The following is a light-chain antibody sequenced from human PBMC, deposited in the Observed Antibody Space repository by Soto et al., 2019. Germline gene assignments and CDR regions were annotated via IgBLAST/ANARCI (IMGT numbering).Light chain of an antibody. J-gene: IGKJ1*01. CDR1: QSVSSN. Sequence: IVMTQSPATLSVLPRQRSTLCGRASQSVSSNLAWYQHQPGQAPRLLTYGAYTRATGIPARFSGSGSGPELTITISSLQPEDFAVYYCQKYYNWPRTFGQGTKVVI. V-gene: IGKV3-15*01. CDR3: QKYYNWPRT. CDR2: GAY.